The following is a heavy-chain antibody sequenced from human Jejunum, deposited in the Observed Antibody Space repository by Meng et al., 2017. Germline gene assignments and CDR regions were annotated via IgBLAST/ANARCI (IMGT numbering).Heavy chain of an antibody. Sequence: GSLRLSCAVSGGSISSDNLWSWVRQPPGKGLEWIGESYLSGSTYYNPSLKDRVTISLDKSRNHFSLKLGSVTAADTAVYYCARATVTRLFDYWGQGTLVTVSS. V-gene: IGHV4-4*02. CDR3: ARATVTRLFDY. D-gene: IGHD4-17*01. CDR1: GGSISSDNL. CDR2: SYLSGST. J-gene: IGHJ4*02.